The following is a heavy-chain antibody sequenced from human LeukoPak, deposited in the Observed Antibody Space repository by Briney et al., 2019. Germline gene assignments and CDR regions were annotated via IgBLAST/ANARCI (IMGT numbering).Heavy chain of an antibody. Sequence: ASVKVSCKASGFTFTSSAVQWVRQARGQRLEWIGWIVVDSGNTNYAQKFQERVTITRDMSTSTAYMELSSLRSEDTAVYYCAAWGYCSGGSCYEALDYWGQGTLVTVSS. CDR1: GFTFTSSA. CDR2: IVVDSGNT. J-gene: IGHJ4*02. V-gene: IGHV1-58*01. D-gene: IGHD2-15*01. CDR3: AAWGYCSGGSCYEALDY.